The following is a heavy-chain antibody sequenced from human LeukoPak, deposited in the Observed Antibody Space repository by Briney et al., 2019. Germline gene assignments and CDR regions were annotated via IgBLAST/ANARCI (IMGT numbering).Heavy chain of an antibody. V-gene: IGHV3-7*01. Sequence: GGSLRLSCAASGFTFRSCWMSWVRQAPGKGLEWVANIKQDGSEKYYVDSVKGRFTISRDNAKNSLYLQMNSLRAEDTAVYYCANGEVYFDYWGQGTLVTVPS. CDR1: GFTFRSCW. CDR2: IKQDGSEK. CDR3: ANGEVYFDY. D-gene: IGHD4-17*01. J-gene: IGHJ4*02.